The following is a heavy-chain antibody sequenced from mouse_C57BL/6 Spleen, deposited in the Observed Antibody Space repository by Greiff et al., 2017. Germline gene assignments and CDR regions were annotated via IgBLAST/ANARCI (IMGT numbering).Heavy chain of an antibody. CDR1: GYSITSGYY. V-gene: IGHV3-6*01. J-gene: IGHJ2*01. CDR3: ARLTNWYYFDY. Sequence: ESGPGLVKPSQSLSLTCSVTGYSITSGYYWNWIRQFPGNKLEWMGYISYDGSNNYNPSLKNRISITRDTSKNQFFLKLNSVTTEDTATYYCARLTNWYYFDYWGQGTTLTVSS. CDR2: ISYDGSN. D-gene: IGHD4-1*01.